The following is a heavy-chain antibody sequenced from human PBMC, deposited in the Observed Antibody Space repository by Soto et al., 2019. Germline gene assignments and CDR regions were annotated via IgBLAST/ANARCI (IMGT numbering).Heavy chain of an antibody. D-gene: IGHD3-22*01. V-gene: IGHV4-61*01. J-gene: IGHJ4*02. CDR1: GDSLKSNSYS. CDR2: VSYTGST. CDR3: ARGDHDWGDDYGGYSYLHYFDF. Sequence: SETLSLTCTVSGDSLKSNSYSWTWIRQSPGKGRQWIGSVSYTGSTNYNPSIEGRVTMSIDTSKHRFSLRLSSVTAADTAVYYCARGDHDWGDDYGGYSYLHYFDFWGQGTPVTVSS.